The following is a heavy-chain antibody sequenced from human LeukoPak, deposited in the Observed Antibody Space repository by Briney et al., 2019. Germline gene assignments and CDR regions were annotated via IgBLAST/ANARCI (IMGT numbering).Heavy chain of an antibody. J-gene: IGHJ5*02. CDR2: INSSGSTI. Sequence: GGSLRLSCAASGFTFSSYEMNWVRQAPGKGLEWVSYINSSGSTIYYADSVKGRFTISRDNAKNSLYLQMNSLRAEDTAVYYCARDSSGWYSNWFDPWGQGTLVTVSS. CDR3: ARDSSGWYSNWFDP. D-gene: IGHD6-19*01. V-gene: IGHV3-48*03. CDR1: GFTFSSYE.